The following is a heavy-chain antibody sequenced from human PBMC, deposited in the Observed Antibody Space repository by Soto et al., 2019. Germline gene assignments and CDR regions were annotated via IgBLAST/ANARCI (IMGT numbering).Heavy chain of an antibody. CDR3: AKSNYYYAMDV. Sequence: GGSLRLSCAASGFTFSRYAMSWARQAPGKGLEWVSDISGSGRSTHYADSVKGRFTISRDNSKNTLYLQMNSLRAEDTAVYYCAKSNYYYAMDVWGQGTTVTVSS. CDR1: GFTFSRYA. CDR2: ISGSGRST. J-gene: IGHJ6*02. V-gene: IGHV3-23*01.